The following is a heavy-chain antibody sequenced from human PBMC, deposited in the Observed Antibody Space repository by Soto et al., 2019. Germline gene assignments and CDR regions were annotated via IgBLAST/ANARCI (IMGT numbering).Heavy chain of an antibody. Sequence: PSETLSLTCSVSGASIRSGGYYWSWLRQSPGKGLEWIGHIYYTGSTFYSPSLKSRLAISLDTSKNQFSLDLRSVTAAGTAMYYCARIEMASIKWGRGTLVTVSS. CDR1: GASIRSGGYY. CDR2: IYYTGST. CDR3: ARIEMASIK. J-gene: IGHJ4*02. V-gene: IGHV4-31*03.